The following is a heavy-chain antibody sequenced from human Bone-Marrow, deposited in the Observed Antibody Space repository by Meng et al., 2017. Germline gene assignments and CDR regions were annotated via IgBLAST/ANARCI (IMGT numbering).Heavy chain of an antibody. CDR2: IYYSGST. CDR1: GGSISSGDYY. D-gene: IGHD4-17*01. J-gene: IGHJ5*02. CDR3: ARHNYGDYGWFDP. Sequence: QVQLQESGPGLVKPSQTLSPTCTVSGGSISSGDYYWNWIRQPPGKGLDWIGYIYYSGSTYYNPSLKSRVTISVDTSRNQFSLKLGSMTAADTAVYYCARHNYGDYGWFDPWGQGTLVTVSS. V-gene: IGHV4-30-4*01.